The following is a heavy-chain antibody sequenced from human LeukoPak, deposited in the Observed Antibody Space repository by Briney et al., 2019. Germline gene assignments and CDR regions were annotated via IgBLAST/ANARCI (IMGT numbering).Heavy chain of an antibody. D-gene: IGHD1-1*01. Sequence: ASVTVSCKVSGYTLTELSMHWVRQAPGKGLEWMGGFDPEDGETIYAQKFQGRVTMTEDTSTDTAYMELSSLRSEDTAVYYCATYNWNRRYFDYWGQGTLVTVSS. CDR3: ATYNWNRRYFDY. CDR2: FDPEDGET. V-gene: IGHV1-24*01. CDR1: GYTLTELS. J-gene: IGHJ4*02.